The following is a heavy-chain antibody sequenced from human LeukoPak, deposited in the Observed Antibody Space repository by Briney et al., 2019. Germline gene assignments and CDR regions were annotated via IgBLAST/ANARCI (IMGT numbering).Heavy chain of an antibody. J-gene: IGHJ4*02. CDR3: ALENYYDSGGFSKAFDY. V-gene: IGHV1-2*02. CDR2: IEPKSGVT. CDR1: GYTFTAKF. D-gene: IGHD3-22*01. Sequence: ASVTVSCKASGYTFTAKFLHWLRQAPGQGLEWMGGIEPKSGVTVYGQKFRGRVTVTRDTSVSTAYMEVSGLRSDDTAFYYCALENYYDSGGFSKAFDYWGQGTLVTVSS.